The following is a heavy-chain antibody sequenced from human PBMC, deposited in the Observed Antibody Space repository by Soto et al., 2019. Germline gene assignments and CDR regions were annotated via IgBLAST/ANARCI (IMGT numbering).Heavy chain of an antibody. J-gene: IGHJ4*02. D-gene: IGHD2-15*01. CDR2: IHHDGRT. CDR3: ARHVVRYGNDY. Sequence: PSETLSLTCAVSGASISNGDWWSWVRQPPGKGLEWIAEIHHDGRTNYNPSLKSRVTISVDKSKNQFSLKLSSVTAADTAVYYCARHVVRYGNDYWGQGTLVTVSS. CDR1: GASISNGDW. V-gene: IGHV4-4*02.